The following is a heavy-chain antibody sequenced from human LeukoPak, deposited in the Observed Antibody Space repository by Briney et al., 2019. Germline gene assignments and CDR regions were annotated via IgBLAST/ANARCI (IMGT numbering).Heavy chain of an antibody. J-gene: IGHJ4*02. D-gene: IGHD2-2*01. Sequence: WXRXXXXKXXXXGXGVSGSVGRTYYADSVKGGVTISRESSKKTLFMQMNRQREEDTAVYYCAKDRGASCFNIFDYWGQGTLVTVSS. V-gene: IGHV3-23*01. CDR2: VSGSVGRT. CDR3: AKDRGASCFNIFDY.